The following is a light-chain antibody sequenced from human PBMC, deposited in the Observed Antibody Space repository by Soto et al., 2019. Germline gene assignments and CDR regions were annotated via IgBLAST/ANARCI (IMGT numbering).Light chain of an antibody. CDR3: QQANNCVSIT. CDR1: QGISSY. V-gene: IGKV1-12*01. Sequence: DIQMTQSPSSVSASIGDRVTIPCRASQGISSYLAWYQQKPGKAPKLLIYGASILQSGVPSRFSGSGSGTDFTLTITSLQPEDFATYYCQQANNCVSITFGQGTRLEIK. J-gene: IGKJ5*01. CDR2: GAS.